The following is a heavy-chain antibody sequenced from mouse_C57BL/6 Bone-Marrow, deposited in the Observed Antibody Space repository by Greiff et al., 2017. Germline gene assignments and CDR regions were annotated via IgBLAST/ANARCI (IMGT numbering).Heavy chain of an antibody. V-gene: IGHV1-64*01. Sequence: QVQLQHPGAELVKPGASVKLSCKASGYTFTSYWMHWVKQRPGQGLEWIGMIHPNSGSTNYNEKFKSKATLTVDKSSSTAYMQLSSLTSEDSAVYYCARGSYSNSWFAYWGQGTLVTVSA. CDR1: GYTFTSYW. CDR3: ARGSYSNSWFAY. J-gene: IGHJ3*01. CDR2: IHPNSGST. D-gene: IGHD2-5*01.